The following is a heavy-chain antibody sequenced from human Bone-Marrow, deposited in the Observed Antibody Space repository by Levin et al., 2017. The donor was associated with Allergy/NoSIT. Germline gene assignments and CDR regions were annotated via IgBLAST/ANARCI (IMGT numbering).Heavy chain of an antibody. CDR3: ARAALYDFVGGTFPFRDTPTPFDS. V-gene: IGHV3-11*01. J-gene: IGHJ4*02. Sequence: GESLKISCAASGFASSDYYMSWIRQAPGKGLEWLSYISGDGTDVYYADSVKGRFTISRDNARNSLFLQMSSLRAEDTAVYYCARAALYDFVGGTFPFRDTPTPFDSWGQGILVAVSS. CDR1: GFASSDYY. CDR2: ISGDGTDV. D-gene: IGHD3/OR15-3a*01.